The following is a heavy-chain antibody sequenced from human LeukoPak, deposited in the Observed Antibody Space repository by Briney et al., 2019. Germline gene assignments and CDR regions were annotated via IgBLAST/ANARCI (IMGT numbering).Heavy chain of an antibody. CDR3: TREVWDIVVNWFDP. V-gene: IGHV3-49*04. Sequence: PGRSLRLSCAASGFTFSSYGMHWVRQAPGKGLEWVGFIRSKAYGGTTEYAASVKGRFTISRDDSKSIAYLQMNSLKTEDTAVYYCTREVWDIVVNWFDPWGQGTLVTVSS. CDR1: GFTFSSYG. D-gene: IGHD2-21*01. CDR2: IRSKAYGGTT. J-gene: IGHJ5*02.